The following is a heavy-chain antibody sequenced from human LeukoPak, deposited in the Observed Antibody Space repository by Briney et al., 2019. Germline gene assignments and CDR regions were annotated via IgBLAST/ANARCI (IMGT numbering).Heavy chain of an antibody. Sequence: SETLSLTCAVYGGSFSGYYWSWIRQPPGKGLEWIGEINHSGSTNYNPSLKSRVTISVDTSKNQFSLKLSSVTAADTAVYYCARAHSGSYFDYWGQGTLVTVSS. D-gene: IGHD1-26*01. CDR2: INHSGST. CDR3: ARAHSGSYFDY. V-gene: IGHV4-34*01. J-gene: IGHJ4*02. CDR1: GGSFSGYY.